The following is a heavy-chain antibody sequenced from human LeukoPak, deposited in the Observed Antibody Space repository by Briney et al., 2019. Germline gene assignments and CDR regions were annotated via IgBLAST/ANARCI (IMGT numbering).Heavy chain of an antibody. CDR2: TNPNSGGT. Sequence: ASVKVSCKASGYTFTGYYMHWVRQAPGQGLEWMGWTNPNSGGTNYAQKFQGRVTMTRDTSISTAYMELSRLRSDDTAVYYCARRYCSSTSCQQNWFDPWGQGTLVTVSS. D-gene: IGHD2-2*01. CDR1: GYTFTGYY. V-gene: IGHV1-2*02. CDR3: ARRYCSSTSCQQNWFDP. J-gene: IGHJ5*02.